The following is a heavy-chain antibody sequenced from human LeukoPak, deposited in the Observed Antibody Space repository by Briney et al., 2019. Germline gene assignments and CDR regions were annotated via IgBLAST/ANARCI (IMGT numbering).Heavy chain of an antibody. Sequence: GESLRLSCTASGSTFSTYPMTWVRQAPGQGLEWVSAISGNSVTIYYADSVKGRFTISRDNSKNTLYLQMNSLRAKDTAVYYCAKVSGIAAAGTFHYWGQGTLVTVSS. J-gene: IGHJ4*02. V-gene: IGHV3-23*01. CDR2: ISGNSVTI. CDR1: GSTFSTYP. D-gene: IGHD6-13*01. CDR3: AKVSGIAAAGTFHY.